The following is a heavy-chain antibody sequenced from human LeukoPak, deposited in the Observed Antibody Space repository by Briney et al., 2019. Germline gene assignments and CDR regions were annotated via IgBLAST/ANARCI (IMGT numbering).Heavy chain of an antibody. CDR1: GGSISSLY. D-gene: IGHD6-19*01. CDR3: AREGYSSGWNDY. J-gene: IGHJ4*02. V-gene: IGHV4-59*11. CDR2: IYYSGTT. Sequence: PSETLSLTCSVFGGSISSLYWSWIRQPPGKGPEWIGYIYYSGTTNYNPSLNSRVTISVDMSKNQFSLKLRSVTAADTAVYYCAREGYSSGWNDYWGQGTLVTVSS.